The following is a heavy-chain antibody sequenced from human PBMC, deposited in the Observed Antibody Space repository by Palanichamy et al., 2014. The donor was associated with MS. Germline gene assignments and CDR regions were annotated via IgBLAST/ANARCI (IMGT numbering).Heavy chain of an antibody. CDR3: ARDRSGYSSSWYYGMDV. J-gene: IGHJ6*02. D-gene: IGHD6-13*01. CDR2: IIPILGIA. CDR1: GGTFSSYA. Sequence: QVQLVQSGREVKKPGSSVKVSCKASGGTFSSYAISWVRQAPGQGLEWMGRIIPILGIANYAQKFQGRVTITADKSTSTAYMELSSLRSEDTAVYYCARDRSGYSSSWYYGMDVWGQGTTVTVSS. V-gene: IGHV1-69*04.